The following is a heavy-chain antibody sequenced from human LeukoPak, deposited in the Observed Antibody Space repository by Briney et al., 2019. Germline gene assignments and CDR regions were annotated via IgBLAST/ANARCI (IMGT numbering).Heavy chain of an antibody. J-gene: IGHJ5*02. D-gene: IGHD1-14*01. V-gene: IGHV4-59*08. CDR1: GGYINSDY. CDR3: ARNRRLDP. Sequence: PSETLSLTCTVSGGYINSDYWSWIRQPPGKGLEWIGYILYSGSATYNPSLKSRVTISIDTSRTQFSLKLSSVTVADTAVYYCARNRRLDPWGQGTLVTVSS. CDR2: ILYSGSA.